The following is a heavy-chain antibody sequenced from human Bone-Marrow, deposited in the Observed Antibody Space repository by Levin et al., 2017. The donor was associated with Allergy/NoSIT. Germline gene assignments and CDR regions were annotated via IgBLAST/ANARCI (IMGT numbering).Heavy chain of an antibody. CDR1: GGSFSGYY. CDR3: ARVSSGYDYYYYGMDV. J-gene: IGHJ6*02. V-gene: IGHV4-34*01. D-gene: IGHD5-12*01. CDR2: INHSGST. Sequence: SQTLSLTCAVYGGSFSGYYWSWIRQPPGKGLEWIGEINHSGSTNYNPSLKSRVTISVDTSKNQFSLKLSSVTAADTAVYYCARVSSGYDYYYYGMDVWGQGTTVTVSS.